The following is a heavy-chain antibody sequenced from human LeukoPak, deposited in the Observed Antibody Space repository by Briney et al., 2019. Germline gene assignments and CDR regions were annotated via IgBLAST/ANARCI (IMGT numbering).Heavy chain of an antibody. CDR3: AKVGSGSYGAYYYYGMDV. Sequence: AGGSLRLSCAASGFTFSDYAIHWVRRAPGKGLEWVAVMSYDESKKFYADSVQGRFTISRDNPKNTLYLQMDSLRAEDTAVYYCAKVGSGSYGAYYYYGMDVWGQGTTVTVSS. CDR1: GFTFSDYA. V-gene: IGHV3-30*18. CDR2: MSYDESKK. J-gene: IGHJ6*02. D-gene: IGHD3-10*01.